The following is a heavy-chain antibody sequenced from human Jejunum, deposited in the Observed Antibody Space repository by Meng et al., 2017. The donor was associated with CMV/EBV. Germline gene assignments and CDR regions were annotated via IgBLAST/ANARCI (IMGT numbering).Heavy chain of an antibody. CDR2: ISGSGGRT. D-gene: IGHD5-18*01. Sequence: SEFIVSDYGMSWVRQDPGLGLQWVSTISGSGGRTYYADSVKGRFTISRDNINKTVSLQLSGLRAEDTAVYYCAKDRRGYTYGYGSFDLWGQGTLVTVSS. CDR3: AKDRRGYTYGYGSFDL. CDR1: EFIVSDYG. V-gene: IGHV3-23*01. J-gene: IGHJ4*02.